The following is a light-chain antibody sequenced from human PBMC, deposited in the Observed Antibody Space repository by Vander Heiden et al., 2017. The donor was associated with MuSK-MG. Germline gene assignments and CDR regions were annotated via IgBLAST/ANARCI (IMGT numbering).Light chain of an antibody. V-gene: IGKV1-33*01. CDR3: QHYSIPPLT. Sequence: DIQMTQSPSSLSASVGDRVTITCQASHDIKKYLNWYQQKPGKPPNLLIYDVSSVKIGVPSRFSGSGSGAEFTLTISSLQPEDIGTYYCQHYSIPPLTFGGGTRVEIK. CDR2: DVS. J-gene: IGKJ4*01. CDR1: HDIKKY.